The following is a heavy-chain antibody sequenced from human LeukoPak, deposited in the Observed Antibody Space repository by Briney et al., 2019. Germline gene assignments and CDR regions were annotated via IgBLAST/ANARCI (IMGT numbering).Heavy chain of an antibody. V-gene: IGHV3-23*01. CDR1: GFTFNSYA. CDR3: AKDFGLFDWWSPTHPVFDY. CDR2: ISGSGGST. Sequence: PGGSLRLSCAASGFTFNSYAMSWVRQAPGKGLEWVSAISGSGGSTYYADSVKGRFTISRDNSKNTLYLQMNSLRAEDTAVYYCAKDFGLFDWWSPTHPVFDYWGQGTLVTVSS. J-gene: IGHJ4*02. D-gene: IGHD3-9*01.